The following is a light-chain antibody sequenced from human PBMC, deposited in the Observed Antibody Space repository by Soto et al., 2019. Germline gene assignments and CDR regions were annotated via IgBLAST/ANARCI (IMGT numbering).Light chain of an antibody. CDR2: AAT. J-gene: IGKJ5*01. Sequence: DLQMTQSPSSLSASVGVRVTITCRASQSISNYLNWFHQKAGKVPKLLIYAATSLQSGVPSRFSGSGSGTDFPLTISSLQPEDVATYYCHQFYTDPLFGQGTRLEIK. CDR1: QSISNY. CDR3: HQFYTDPL. V-gene: IGKV1-39*01.